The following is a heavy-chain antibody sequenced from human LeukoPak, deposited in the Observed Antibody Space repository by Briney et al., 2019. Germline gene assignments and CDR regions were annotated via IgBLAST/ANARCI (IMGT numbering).Heavy chain of an antibody. CDR2: ISSSGSTI. Sequence: PGGSLRLSCAASGFTFSSYEMNWVRQAPGKGLEWVSYISSSGSTIYYADSVKGRFTISRDNAKNSLYLQMNSLRAEDTAVYYCARGKDFWSGYRYYYYYYGMDVWGQGTTATVSS. V-gene: IGHV3-48*03. CDR3: ARGKDFWSGYRYYYYYYGMDV. D-gene: IGHD3-3*01. CDR1: GFTFSSYE. J-gene: IGHJ6*02.